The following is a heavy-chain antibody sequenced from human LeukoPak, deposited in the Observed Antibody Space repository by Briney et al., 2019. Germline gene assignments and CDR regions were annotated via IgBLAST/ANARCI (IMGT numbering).Heavy chain of an antibody. CDR2: IYYSGST. CDR1: GGSISSGGYN. D-gene: IGHD1-26*01. J-gene: IGHJ6*02. Sequence: SQTLSLTCTVSGGSISSGGYNWSWIRQHPGKGLEWIGYIYYSGSTNYNPSLKSRVTISVDTSKNQFSLKLSSVTAADTAVYYYAGIVGATPFYYYYGMDVWGQGTTVTVSS. CDR3: AGIVGATPFYYYYGMDV. V-gene: IGHV4-61*08.